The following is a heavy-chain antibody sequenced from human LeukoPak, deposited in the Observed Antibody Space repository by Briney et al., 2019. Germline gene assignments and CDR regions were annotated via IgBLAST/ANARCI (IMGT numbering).Heavy chain of an antibody. CDR2: ISPTGDST. CDR3: VPKGTEGC. V-gene: IGHV3-64D*06. CDR1: GFAFSAYA. D-gene: IGHD6-19*01. J-gene: IGHJ4*02. Sequence: PGGSLRLSCSASGFAFSAYAMHWVRQAPGKGLQYVSAISPTGDSTYYADSVKGRFSISRDNSKNTLYLQVSSLRPEDTAVYYCVPKGTEGCWGQGTLVTVSS.